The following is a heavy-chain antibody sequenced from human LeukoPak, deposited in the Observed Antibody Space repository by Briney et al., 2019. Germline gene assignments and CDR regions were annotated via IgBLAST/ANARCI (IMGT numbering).Heavy chain of an antibody. CDR1: DYSISSGYY. J-gene: IGHJ3*02. V-gene: IGHV4-38-2*02. CDR2: ISHSGST. Sequence: SETLSLTCIVSDYSISSGYYWGWIRQPAGKGLEWIGSISHSGSTYYNPSLKSRVTISVDTSKNQFSLKLSSVTAADTAVYYCAKDRYYDILTGYFGVDAFDSWGQGTMVTVSS. CDR3: AKDRYYDILTGYFGVDAFDS. D-gene: IGHD3-9*01.